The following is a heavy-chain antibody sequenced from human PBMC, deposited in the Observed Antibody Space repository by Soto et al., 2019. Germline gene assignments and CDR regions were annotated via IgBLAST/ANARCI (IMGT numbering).Heavy chain of an antibody. CDR1: GFTFSSYG. J-gene: IGHJ4*02. D-gene: IGHD3-10*01. CDR3: AKGRPVRVTVGIFDY. Sequence: PGGSLRLSCAASGFTFSSYGMHWVRQAPGKGLEWVAVIPYDGSNKYYADSVRGRFTISRDNSKNTLYLQMNSLRAEDTAVYYCAKGRPVRVTVGIFDYWGKGTLVTVSS. CDR2: IPYDGSNK. V-gene: IGHV3-30*18.